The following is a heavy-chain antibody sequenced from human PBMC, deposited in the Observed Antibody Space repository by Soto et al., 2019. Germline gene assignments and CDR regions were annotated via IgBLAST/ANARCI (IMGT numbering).Heavy chain of an antibody. CDR3: ERDLRFGDPSIAARRN. D-gene: IGHD6-6*01. V-gene: IGHV1-8*01. CDR1: GYTFTSHD. J-gene: IGHJ4*02. CDR2: MNPNSGNT. Sequence: ASVKVSCKASGYTFTSHDINWVRQATGQGLEWMGWMNPNSGNTGYAQKFQGRVTMTRNTSISTAYMELSSLRSEDTAAYYCERDLRFGDPSIAARRNWGQGTLVTVSS.